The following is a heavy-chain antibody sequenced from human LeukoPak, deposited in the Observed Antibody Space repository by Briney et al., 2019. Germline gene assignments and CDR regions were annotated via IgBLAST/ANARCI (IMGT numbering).Heavy chain of an antibody. Sequence: SETLSLTCAVYGGSFSGYYWSWIRQSPGKGLEWIGETYHSGSTNYNSSLKSRVTISLDTSKNQFSLKLSSVTAADTAVYYCARQWEPPWMVAGFDPWGQGTLVTVSS. V-gene: IGHV4-34*01. J-gene: IGHJ5*02. D-gene: IGHD1-26*01. CDR3: ARQWEPPWMVAGFDP. CDR1: GGSFSGYY. CDR2: TYHSGST.